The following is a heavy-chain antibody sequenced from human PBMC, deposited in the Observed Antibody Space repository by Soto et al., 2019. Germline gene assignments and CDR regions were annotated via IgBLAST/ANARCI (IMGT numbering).Heavy chain of an antibody. J-gene: IGHJ4*02. CDR2: ISGSGGST. Sequence: PVVSLRISCAASGLTFSSYAMSWVRQAPGKGLEWVSAISGSGGSTYYADSVKGRFTISRDNSKNTLYLQMNSLRAEDTAVYYCAKSPYEYSSSSGYWGQGTLVTVSS. CDR1: GLTFSSYA. CDR3: AKSPYEYSSSSGY. D-gene: IGHD6-6*01. V-gene: IGHV3-23*01.